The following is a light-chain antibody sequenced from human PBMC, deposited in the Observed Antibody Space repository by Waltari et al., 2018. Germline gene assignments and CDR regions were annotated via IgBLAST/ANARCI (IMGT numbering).Light chain of an antibody. V-gene: IGKV3-15*01. CDR1: HNIYTN. CDR2: RES. CDR3: QQYNVWPPIT. J-gene: IGKJ5*01. Sequence: EVVMTQSPATLSVSPGERATLSCRASHNIYTNLAWYQQSPGQPPRLLIYRESARASGIPARFSGSGSGTEFTLTISSLQSEDSAVYYCQQYNVWPPITFGQGTRVEIK.